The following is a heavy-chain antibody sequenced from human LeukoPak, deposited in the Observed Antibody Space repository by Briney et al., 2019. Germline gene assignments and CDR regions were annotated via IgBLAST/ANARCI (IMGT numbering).Heavy chain of an antibody. Sequence: ASVKVSCKASGYTFTNYAMHWVRQAPGQRLEWMGWINTGNGNTKSSQKFQDRVTLTRDTSASTAYMELNSLSSEDTAVYFCARVPLHDASGRYYPHWGQGTLVTVSS. CDR2: INTGNGNT. CDR3: ARVPLHDASGRYYPH. D-gene: IGHD1-26*01. J-gene: IGHJ1*01. CDR1: GYTFTNYA. V-gene: IGHV1-3*04.